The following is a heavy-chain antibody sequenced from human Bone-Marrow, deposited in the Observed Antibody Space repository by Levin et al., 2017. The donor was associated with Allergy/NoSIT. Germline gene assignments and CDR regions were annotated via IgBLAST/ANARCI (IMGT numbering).Heavy chain of an antibody. Sequence: GGSLRLSCAASGFAFGTFTMNWVRQAPGKRPEWVASISHSNMYIKYAGSVKGRFTISRDNAQNSLFLQMTGLRADDTGIYHCVRGRPAEQAMVLDSWGQGTLVTVSS. CDR2: ISHSNMYI. CDR3: VRGRPAEQAMVLDS. V-gene: IGHV3-21*06. J-gene: IGHJ5*01. CDR1: GFAFGTFT. D-gene: IGHD1/OR15-1a*01.